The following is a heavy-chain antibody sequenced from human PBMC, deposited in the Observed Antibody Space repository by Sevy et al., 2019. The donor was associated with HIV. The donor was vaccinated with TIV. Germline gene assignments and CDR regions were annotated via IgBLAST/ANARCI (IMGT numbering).Heavy chain of an antibody. CDR1: RFTFSSYW. CDR2: ISSDGSKT. J-gene: IGHJ4*02. Sequence: GGSLRLSCAASRFTFSSYWMHWVRQAPGKGLVWVSHISSDGSKTGYSDSVKGRFTISRDNAKNTLYLQMNSLRAEDTAVYYCARDKSATAVDYWGQGTLVTVSS. CDR3: ARDKSATAVDY. V-gene: IGHV3-74*01. D-gene: IGHD6-25*01.